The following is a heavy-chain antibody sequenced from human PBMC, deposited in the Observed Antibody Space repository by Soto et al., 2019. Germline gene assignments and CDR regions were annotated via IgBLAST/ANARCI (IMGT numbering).Heavy chain of an antibody. CDR1: GFTFSDCA. CDR2: FTAAGRNT. J-gene: IGHJ1*01. D-gene: IGHD3-16*01. V-gene: IGHV3-23*01. Sequence: PGGSLRLSCAASGFTFSDCAMSWVRKAPGKGLEWVCTFTAAGRNTFYAYSVKGRFTTTRDNSKSTLYLHVNRLRVDDTAVDYCSKMGGGNPPTLFHVWGHGTLVTVSS. CDR3: SKMGGGNPPTLFHV.